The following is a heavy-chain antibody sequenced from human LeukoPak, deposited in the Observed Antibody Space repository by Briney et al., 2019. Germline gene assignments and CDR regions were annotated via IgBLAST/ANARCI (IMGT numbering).Heavy chain of an antibody. V-gene: IGHV4-59*08. CDR2: IYYSGST. Sequence: PSETLSLTCTVSGGSMSSYYWSWIRQPPGKGLEWIGYIYYSGSTNYNPSLKSRVTISVDTSKNQFSLKLSSVTAADTAVYYCAGSEMTTVVTAFDYWGQGTLVTVSS. D-gene: IGHD4-23*01. CDR3: AGSEMTTVVTAFDY. CDR1: GGSMSSYY. J-gene: IGHJ4*02.